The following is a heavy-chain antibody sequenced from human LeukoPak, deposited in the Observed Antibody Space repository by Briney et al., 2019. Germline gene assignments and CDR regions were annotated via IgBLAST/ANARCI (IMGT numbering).Heavy chain of an antibody. J-gene: IGHJ4*02. CDR3: ARDKRHSYGKYFDP. D-gene: IGHD5-18*01. Sequence: SETLSLTCTVSGDSISSYYWSWIRQTPGRGLEWIGHISLGNTEYNPSLKSRVTISVDTSKNEFYLRLTSVTAADTALYFCARDKRHSYGKYFDPWSQGTLVSVSS. CDR1: GDSISSYY. CDR2: ISLGNT. V-gene: IGHV4-59*12.